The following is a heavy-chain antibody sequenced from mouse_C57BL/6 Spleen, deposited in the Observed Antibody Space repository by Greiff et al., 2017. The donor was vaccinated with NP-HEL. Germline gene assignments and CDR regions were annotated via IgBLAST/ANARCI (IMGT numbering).Heavy chain of an antibody. CDR1: GFSLTSYG. CDR3: ARNSPDGSWFAY. Sequence: VKLVESGPGLVQPSQSLSITCTVSGFSLTSYGVHWVRQSPGKGLEWLGVIWSGGSTDYNAAFISRLSISKDNSKSQVFFKMNSLQADDTAIYYCARNSPDGSWFAYWGQGTLVTVSA. J-gene: IGHJ3*01. CDR2: IWSGGST. V-gene: IGHV2-2*01. D-gene: IGHD2-3*01.